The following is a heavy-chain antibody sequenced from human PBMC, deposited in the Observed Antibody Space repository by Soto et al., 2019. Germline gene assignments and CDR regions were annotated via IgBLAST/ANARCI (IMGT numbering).Heavy chain of an antibody. D-gene: IGHD3-22*01. CDR2: ISSSSSYI. CDR1: GFTFSSYS. CDR3: ATYYYDSSGTYYFDY. V-gene: IGHV3-21*01. J-gene: IGHJ4*02. Sequence: GGSLRLSCAASGFTFSSYSMNWVRQAPGKGLEWVSSISSSSSYIYYADSVKGRFTISRDNAKNSLYLQMNSLRAEDTAVYYCATYYYDSSGTYYFDYWGQGPFVTVS.